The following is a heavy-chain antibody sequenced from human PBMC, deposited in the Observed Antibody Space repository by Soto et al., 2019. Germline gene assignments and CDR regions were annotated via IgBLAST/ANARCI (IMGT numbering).Heavy chain of an antibody. D-gene: IGHD3-22*01. CDR2: IKSKTDGGTT. Sequence: PGGSLRLSCAASGFTFSNAWMNWVRQAPGKGLEWVGRIKSKTDGGTTDYAAPVKGRFTISRDDSKNTLYLQMNSLKTEDTAVYYCTTGITMIVVVSHVSHIDDYWGQGTLVTVSS. CDR1: GFTFSNAW. V-gene: IGHV3-15*07. J-gene: IGHJ4*02. CDR3: TTGITMIVVVSHVSHIDDY.